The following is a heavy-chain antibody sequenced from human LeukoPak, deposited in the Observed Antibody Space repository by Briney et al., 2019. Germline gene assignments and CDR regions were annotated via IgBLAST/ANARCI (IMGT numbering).Heavy chain of an antibody. V-gene: IGHV3-23*01. D-gene: IGHD6-19*01. J-gene: IGHJ4*02. CDR2: VDYSGDSP. CDR3: TRNSGWYGIT. CDR1: GFVLSSYE. Sequence: GGSLRLSCTGSGFVLSSYEMTWFRQAPGKGLEWVSSVDYSGDSPYYADSVKGRFTISRDNTRNILYLQLSSLRVEDTAVYYCTRNSGWYGITWGQGTLVAVSS.